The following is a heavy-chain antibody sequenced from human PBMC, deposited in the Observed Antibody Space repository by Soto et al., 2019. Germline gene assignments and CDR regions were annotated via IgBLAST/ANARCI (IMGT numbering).Heavy chain of an antibody. CDR2: ISWNSGSI. CDR1: GFTFDDYA. D-gene: IGHD2-15*01. Sequence: EVQLVESGGGLVQPGRSLRLSCAASGFTFDDYAMHWVRQAPGKGLEWVSGISWNSGSIGYADSVKGRFTISRDNAKNSLYLQMNSLRAEDTALYYCAKDISSAVVVAATPLSDYWGQGTLVTVSS. J-gene: IGHJ4*02. CDR3: AKDISSAVVVAATPLSDY. V-gene: IGHV3-9*01.